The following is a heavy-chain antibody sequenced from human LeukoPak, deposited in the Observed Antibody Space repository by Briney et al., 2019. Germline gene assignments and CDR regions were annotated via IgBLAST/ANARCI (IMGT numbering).Heavy chain of an antibody. CDR2: IYTSGST. V-gene: IGHV4-61*02. Sequence: PSETLSLTCTVSGGSISSGSYYWSWIRQPAGKGLEWIGRIYTSGSTNYNPSLKSRVTISVDTSKNQFSLKLSSVTAADTAVYYCARGTIFGVVPTELDYWGQGTLVTVSS. D-gene: IGHD3-3*01. J-gene: IGHJ4*02. CDR3: ARGTIFGVVPTELDY. CDR1: GGSISSGSYY.